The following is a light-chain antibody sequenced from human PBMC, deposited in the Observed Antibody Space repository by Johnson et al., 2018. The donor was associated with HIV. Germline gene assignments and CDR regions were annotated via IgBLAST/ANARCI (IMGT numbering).Light chain of an antibody. J-gene: IGLJ1*01. Sequence: QSALTQPPSVSAAPGQKVTISCSGSSSNIGNHYVSWYQHLPGTAPKLLIYENDKRPSGIPDRFSGSKSGTSATLGITGLQTGDDADYYCGTWDNSLSVFFFGTGTKGTVL. CDR1: SSNIGNHY. CDR2: END. V-gene: IGLV1-51*02. CDR3: GTWDNSLSVFF.